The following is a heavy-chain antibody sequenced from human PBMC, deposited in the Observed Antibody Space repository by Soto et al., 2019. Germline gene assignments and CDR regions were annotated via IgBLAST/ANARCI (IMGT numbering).Heavy chain of an antibody. J-gene: IGHJ4*02. CDR3: ARVRTGYFDY. D-gene: IGHD3-9*01. CDR1: GGAINDHY. V-gene: IGHV4-59*11. CDR2: IYYNGNT. Sequence: SETLSLTCTLSGGAINDHYWSFIRQPPGKGLEWVGYIYYNGNTNYNPSLESRVTISVDRSRNQFSLRLTSLTAADTAVYYCARVRTGYFDYWGRGALVTVSS.